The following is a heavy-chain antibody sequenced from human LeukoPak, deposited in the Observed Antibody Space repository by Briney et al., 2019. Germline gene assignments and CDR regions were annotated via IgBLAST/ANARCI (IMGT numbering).Heavy chain of an antibody. CDR3: AKDRSWGMNSAEY. Sequence: GGSLRLSCAASGFTFSSYGMHWVRQAPGKGLEWVAFIRYDGSNKYYADSVKGRFTISRDNSKNTLYLQMNSLRAEDTAVYYCAKDRSWGMNSAEYWGQGTLVTVSS. CDR2: IRYDGSNK. J-gene: IGHJ4*02. D-gene: IGHD7-27*01. CDR1: GFTFSSYG. V-gene: IGHV3-30*02.